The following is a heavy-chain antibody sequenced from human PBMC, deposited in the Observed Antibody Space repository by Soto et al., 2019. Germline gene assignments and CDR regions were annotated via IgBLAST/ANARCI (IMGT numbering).Heavy chain of an antibody. J-gene: IGHJ4*02. D-gene: IGHD4-17*01. CDR1: GYTFTGYY. CDR3: ARDFIYGDKTSDY. CDR2: INPNSGGT. Sequence: VSVKVSCKASGYTFTGYYMHWVRQAPGQGLEWMGWINPNSGGTNYAQKFQGRVTMTRDTSISTAYMELSRLRSDDTAVYYCARDFIYGDKTSDYWGQGTLVTVSS. V-gene: IGHV1-2*02.